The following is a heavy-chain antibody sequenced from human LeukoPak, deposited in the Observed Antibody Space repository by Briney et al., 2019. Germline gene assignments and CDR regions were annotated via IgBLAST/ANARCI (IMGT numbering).Heavy chain of an antibody. Sequence: RASETLSLTCTVSGGSIRSYYWSWIRQPPGKGLEWIGYIYYSGSTNYNPSLKSRVTISVDTSKNQFYLKLSSVTAADTAVYYCASTTVTTRYYYYGMDVWGQGTTVTVSS. J-gene: IGHJ6*02. V-gene: IGHV4-59*08. CDR2: IYYSGST. D-gene: IGHD4-17*01. CDR3: ASTTVTTRYYYYGMDV. CDR1: GGSIRSYY.